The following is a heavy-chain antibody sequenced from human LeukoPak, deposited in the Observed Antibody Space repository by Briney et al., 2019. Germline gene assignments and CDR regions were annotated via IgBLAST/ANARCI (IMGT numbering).Heavy chain of an antibody. Sequence: GGSLRLSCAASGFTFSDYYMSWIRQAPGKGLEWVANIKQDGSEKYYVDSVKGRFIISRDNAKNSLYLQMNSLRAEDTAVYYCQSECYYGSGSYYSYDYWGQGTLVIVSS. CDR2: IKQDGSEK. CDR3: QSECYYGSGSYYSYDY. V-gene: IGHV3-7*01. D-gene: IGHD3-10*01. J-gene: IGHJ4*02. CDR1: GFTFSDYY.